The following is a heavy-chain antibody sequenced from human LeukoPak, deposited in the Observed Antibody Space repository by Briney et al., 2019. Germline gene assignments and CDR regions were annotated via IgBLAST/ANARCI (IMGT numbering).Heavy chain of an antibody. J-gene: IGHJ5*02. CDR3: AKGGGAYNWFDP. V-gene: IGHV3-23*01. CDR1: GFTFSSYA. Sequence: GGSLRLSCAASGFTFSSYAMSWVRQAPGKGLEWVSAISGSGGSTHYADSVKGRFTISRDNSKNTLYLQMNSLRAEDTAVYYCAKGGGAYNWFDPWGQGTLVTVSS. CDR2: ISGSGGST. D-gene: IGHD3-10*01.